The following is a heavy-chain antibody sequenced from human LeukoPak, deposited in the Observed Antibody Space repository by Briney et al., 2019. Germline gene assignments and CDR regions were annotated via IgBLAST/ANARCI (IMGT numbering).Heavy chain of an antibody. D-gene: IGHD5-12*01. Sequence: SETLSLTCTVSGGSISSSTYYWAWIRQPPGKGLEWIGTIYYSGSTYYNPSLKSRVTISVDTSKNQFSLKLSSVTAADTAVYYCARREWLRLSKGSFDYWGQGTLVTVSS. CDR3: ARREWLRLSKGSFDY. V-gene: IGHV4-39*01. CDR1: GGSISSSTYY. CDR2: IYYSGST. J-gene: IGHJ4*02.